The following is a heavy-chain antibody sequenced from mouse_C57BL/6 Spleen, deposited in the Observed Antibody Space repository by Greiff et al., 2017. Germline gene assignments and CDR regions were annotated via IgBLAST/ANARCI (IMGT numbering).Heavy chain of an antibody. CDR2: IWTGGGT. Sequence: QVQLKESGPGLVAPSQSLSITCTVSGFSLTSYAISWVRQPPGKGLEWLGVIWTGGGTNYNSALKYRLSISKDNSKSQVFLKMNILQTDDTAMYYCASSTTHEDWYFDVWGTGTTVTVSS. J-gene: IGHJ1*03. CDR3: ASSTTHEDWYFDV. CDR1: GFSLTSYA. V-gene: IGHV2-9-1*01. D-gene: IGHD1-1*01.